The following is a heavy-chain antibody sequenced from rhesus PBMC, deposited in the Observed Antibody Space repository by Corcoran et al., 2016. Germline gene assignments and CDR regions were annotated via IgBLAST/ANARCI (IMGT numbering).Heavy chain of an antibody. CDR2: INSCGGST. CDR3: AKDGGSWNNPEYFEF. CDR1: GFTFSSYW. D-gene: IGHD1-20*01. V-gene: IGHV3S25*01. J-gene: IGHJ1*01. Sequence: EVQLVESGGGLAKPGGSLRLSCAASGFTFSSYWMNWVRQAPGKGLEWVSAINSCGGSTYYADSVKGRFTISRDNSKNSLSLQMNSLRAEDTAVYYCAKDGGSWNNPEYFEFWGQGALVTVSS.